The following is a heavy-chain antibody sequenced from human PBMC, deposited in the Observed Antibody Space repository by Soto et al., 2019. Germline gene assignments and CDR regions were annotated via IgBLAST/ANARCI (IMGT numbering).Heavy chain of an antibody. CDR2: ISYDGSNK. D-gene: IGHD5-18*01. J-gene: IGHJ4*02. V-gene: IGHV3-30-3*01. Sequence: GGSLRLSCAASGFTFSSYAMHWVRQAPGKGLEWVAVISYDGSNKYYADSVKGRFTISRDNSKNTLYLQMNSLRAEDTAVYYCARDRIQLWLRCYFDYWGQGTLVTVSS. CDR1: GFTFSSYA. CDR3: ARDRIQLWLRCYFDY.